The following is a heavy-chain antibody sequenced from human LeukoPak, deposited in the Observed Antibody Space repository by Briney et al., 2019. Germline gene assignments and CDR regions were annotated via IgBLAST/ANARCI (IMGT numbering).Heavy chain of an antibody. CDR3: ARAFRTGTTSY. Sequence: KPSETLSLTCTVSGGSISSSSYYWGWIRQPPGKGLEWIGSIYYSGSTYYNPSLKSRVTISVDTSKNQFSLKLSSVTAADTAVYYCARAFRTGTTSYWGQGTLVTVSS. J-gene: IGHJ4*02. CDR2: IYYSGST. V-gene: IGHV4-39*01. D-gene: IGHD1-7*01. CDR1: GGSISSSSYY.